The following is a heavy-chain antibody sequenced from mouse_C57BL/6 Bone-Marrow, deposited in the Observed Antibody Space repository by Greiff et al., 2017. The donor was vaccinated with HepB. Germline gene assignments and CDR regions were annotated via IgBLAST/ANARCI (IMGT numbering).Heavy chain of an antibody. CDR2: ISSGGSYT. J-gene: IGHJ3*01. CDR1: GFTFSSYG. V-gene: IGHV5-6*01. CDR3: GRQEEGWFAY. Sequence: VQLKESGGDLVKPGGSLKLSCAASGFTFSSYGMSWVRQTPDKRLEWVATISSGGSYTSYPDSVKGRFTISRDNANNTLDLHMSSLKSEDTAMYYCGRQEEGWFAYWGQGTLVTVSA.